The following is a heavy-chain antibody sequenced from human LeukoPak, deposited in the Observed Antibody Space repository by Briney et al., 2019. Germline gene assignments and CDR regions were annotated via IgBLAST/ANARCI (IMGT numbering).Heavy chain of an antibody. D-gene: IGHD1-26*01. CDR2: INPRGDST. Sequence: ASVKVSCKASGYIFTRYHVHWVRQAPGQALEWMGIINPRGDSTSFAQKFQGRVTMTRDTSTSTDYLELSGLRSDDTAVYYCARDSGDYSAADWGQGTLVTVSS. V-gene: IGHV1-46*01. CDR3: ARDSGDYSAAD. CDR1: GYIFTRYH. J-gene: IGHJ4*02.